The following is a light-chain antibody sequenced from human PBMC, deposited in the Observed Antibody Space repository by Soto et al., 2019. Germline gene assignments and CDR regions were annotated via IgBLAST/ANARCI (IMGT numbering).Light chain of an antibody. CDR2: GIS. CDR1: QSIDNY. J-gene: IGKJ4*01. V-gene: IGKV1-27*01. Sequence: DIQMTQSPSSLSASIGDRVTITCRAGQSIDNYLNWYQQKPGKVPKLLISGISTLQSGVPSRFSGSGYGTEFTLTISNLQPEDVATYYCQKYNTAPLTFGGGTKVDI. CDR3: QKYNTAPLT.